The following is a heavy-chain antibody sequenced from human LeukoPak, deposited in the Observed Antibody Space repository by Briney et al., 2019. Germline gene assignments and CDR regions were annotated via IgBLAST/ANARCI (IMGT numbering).Heavy chain of an antibody. CDR3: ARVQTVTNSYGMDV. J-gene: IGHJ6*02. D-gene: IGHD4-17*01. CDR1: GFILSSYD. CDR2: LRDDGRDK. Sequence: GGSLRLSCAASGFILSSYDMHWVRQAPGKGLEWVAFLRDDGRDKYYADSVKGRFTISRDISRDTFYVQMNSLRAEDTAVYYCARVQTVTNSYGMDVWGQGTTVTVSS. V-gene: IGHV3-30*02.